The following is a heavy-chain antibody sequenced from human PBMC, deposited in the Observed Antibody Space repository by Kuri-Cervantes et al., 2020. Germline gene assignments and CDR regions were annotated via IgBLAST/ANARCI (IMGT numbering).Heavy chain of an antibody. Sequence: SETLSLTCAISGDCVSRRGVAWNWIRQSPSRGLEWLGRTFYRSKWINDYAVSIKSRIVINPDTSRNQFSLQLNSVTPEDTGVYYCARDGGNSGDLDYWGQGTLVTVSS. V-gene: IGHV6-1*01. CDR1: GDCVSRRGVA. CDR2: TFYRSKWIN. J-gene: IGHJ4*02. D-gene: IGHD4-23*01. CDR3: ARDGGNSGDLDY.